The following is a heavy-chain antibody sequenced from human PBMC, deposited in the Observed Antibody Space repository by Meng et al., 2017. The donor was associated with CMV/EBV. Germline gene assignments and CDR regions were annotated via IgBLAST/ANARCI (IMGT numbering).Heavy chain of an antibody. V-gene: IGHV1-69*10. CDR3: ARAPCSSSPGPYYYYYGMDV. J-gene: IGHJ6*02. CDR2: IIPILGIA. D-gene: IGHD6-13*01. Sequence: SVKVSCKASGGTFSSYAISWVRQAPGQGLEWMGGIIPILGIANYAQKFQGRVTITADKSTSTAYMELSSLRSEDTAVYYCARAPCSSSPGPYYYYYGMDVWGQGTTVTVSS. CDR1: GGTFSSYA.